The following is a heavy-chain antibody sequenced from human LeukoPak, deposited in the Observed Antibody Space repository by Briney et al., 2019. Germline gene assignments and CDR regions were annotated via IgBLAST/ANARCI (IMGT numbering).Heavy chain of an antibody. J-gene: IGHJ5*02. D-gene: IGHD1-14*01. V-gene: IGHV4-59*08. Sequence: SETLSLTCSVSGDSMSGCYWSWIRQPPGKGLEWIGYMYYSGTTNYNPSLKSRVTISADTSKNHFSLKLYSVTAADTAVYYCARHDNYPGFGRGFDPWGQGFLVTVTS. CDR3: ARHDNYPGFGRGFDP. CDR1: GDSMSGCY. CDR2: MYYSGTT.